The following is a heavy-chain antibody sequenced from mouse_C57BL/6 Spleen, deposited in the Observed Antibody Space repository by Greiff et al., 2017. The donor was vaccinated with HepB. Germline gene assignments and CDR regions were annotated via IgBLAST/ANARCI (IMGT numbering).Heavy chain of an antibody. D-gene: IGHD2-5*01. CDR3: ARDGGSNYGGYFDY. V-gene: IGHV5-16*01. J-gene: IGHJ2*01. CDR1: GFTFSDYY. Sequence: EVMLVESEGGLVQPGSSMKLSCTASGFTFSDYYMAWVRQVPEKGLEWVANINYDGSSTYYLDSLKSRFIISRDNAKNILYLQMSSLKSEDTATYYCARDGGSNYGGYFDYWGQGTTLTVSS. CDR2: INYDGSST.